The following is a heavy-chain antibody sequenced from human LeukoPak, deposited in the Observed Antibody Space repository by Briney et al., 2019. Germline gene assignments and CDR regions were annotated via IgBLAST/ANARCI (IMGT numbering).Heavy chain of an antibody. Sequence: AASVKVSCKASGYTFTSNYIHWVRQAPGQGLEWMGMIYPRDGSTSYAQKFQGRVTVTRDTSTSTVYMELSSLRSEDTAVYYCARTAGRTFDYWGQGTLVTVSS. CDR3: ARTAGRTFDY. CDR2: IYPRDGST. D-gene: IGHD6-6*01. V-gene: IGHV1-46*01. J-gene: IGHJ4*02. CDR1: GYTFTSNY.